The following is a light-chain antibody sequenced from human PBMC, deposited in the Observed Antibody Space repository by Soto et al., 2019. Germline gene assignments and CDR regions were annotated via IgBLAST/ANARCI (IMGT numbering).Light chain of an antibody. V-gene: IGKV3-20*01. CDR1: QSVSSTY. CDR3: QQYGSSPLT. CDR2: GAS. Sequence: DIVLTQSPGTLSLSPGERATLSSRASQSVSSTYLAWYQQNPGQAPRLLIYGASSRATGIPDRFSGRGSGTDFTLTISRLEPEDFAVYYCQQYGSSPLTFGGGTKVQIK. J-gene: IGKJ4*01.